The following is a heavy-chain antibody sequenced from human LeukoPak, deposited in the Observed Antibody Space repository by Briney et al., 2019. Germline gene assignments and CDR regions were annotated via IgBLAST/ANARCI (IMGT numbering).Heavy chain of an antibody. J-gene: IGHJ6*02. D-gene: IGHD5-18*01. V-gene: IGHV3-13*01. CDR1: GFTFSSYA. CDR3: ARGGYSYGPRGDYYYGMDV. Sequence: PGRSLRLSCAASGFTFSSYAMHWVRQSTGTGLECFSAIGTAGVTYSPASANGRFTISRENAKNSWYLQMNSLRAGDTAVYYCARGGYSYGPRGDYYYGMDVWGQGTTVTVSS. CDR2: IGTAGVT.